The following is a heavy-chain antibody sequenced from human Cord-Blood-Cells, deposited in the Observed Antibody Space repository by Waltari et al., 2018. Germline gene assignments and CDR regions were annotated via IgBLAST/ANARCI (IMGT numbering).Heavy chain of an antibody. CDR2: ISYDGSNK. V-gene: IGHV3-30-3*01. D-gene: IGHD3-10*01. CDR3: ARGRGAFDI. Sequence: QVQLVESGGGVVQPGRSLSLSCAASGFTFSSYAMHWVRQAPGTGLEWVAVISYDGSNKYYADSVKGRFTISRDNSKNTLYLQMNSLRAEDTAVYYCARGRGAFDIWGQGTMVTVSS. CDR1: GFTFSSYA. J-gene: IGHJ3*02.